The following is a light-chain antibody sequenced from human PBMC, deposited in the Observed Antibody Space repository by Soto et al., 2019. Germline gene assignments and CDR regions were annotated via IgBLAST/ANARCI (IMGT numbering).Light chain of an antibody. Sequence: EIVLTQSPGTLSLSPGERATISCRASQSVSSSYLAWYQQKHGQAPRLLIYGASSRATDIPDRFSGSGSGTDFTPPISRLEPEDFAVYYYQQYDSSPPITFGQGTRLEIK. CDR2: GAS. CDR3: QQYDSSPPIT. CDR1: QSVSSSY. J-gene: IGKJ5*01. V-gene: IGKV3-20*01.